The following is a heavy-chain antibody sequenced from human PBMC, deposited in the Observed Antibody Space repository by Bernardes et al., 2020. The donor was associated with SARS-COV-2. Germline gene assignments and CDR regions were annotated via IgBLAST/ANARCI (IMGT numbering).Heavy chain of an antibody. V-gene: IGHV3-23*01. D-gene: IGHD4-17*01. Sequence: GWSLSLSCAASGFTFSSYAMSWVRQAPGKGLEWVSAISGSGGSTYYADSVKGRFTISRDNSKNTLYLQMNSLRAEDTAVYYCAKDLLYGDYGAFDIWGQGTMVTVSS. CDR3: AKDLLYGDYGAFDI. CDR2: ISGSGGST. J-gene: IGHJ3*02. CDR1: GFTFSSYA.